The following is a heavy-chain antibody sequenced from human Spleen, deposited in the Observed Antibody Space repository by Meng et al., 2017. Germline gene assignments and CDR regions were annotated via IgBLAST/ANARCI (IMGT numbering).Heavy chain of an antibody. J-gene: IGHJ4*02. CDR3: ARRSDSSSWYEPFDY. V-gene: IGHV1-69*06. D-gene: IGHD6-13*01. Sequence: SVKVSCKALGGIFSNYVIGWVRQAPGQGLEWMGGIIPIFGTANYAQKFQGRVTITADKSTSTAYMELSSLRSEDTAVYYCARRSDSSSWYEPFDYWGQGTLVTVSS. CDR1: GGIFSNYV. CDR2: IIPIFGTA.